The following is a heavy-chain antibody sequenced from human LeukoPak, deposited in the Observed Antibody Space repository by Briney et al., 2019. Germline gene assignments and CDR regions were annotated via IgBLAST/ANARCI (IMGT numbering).Heavy chain of an antibody. CDR3: ARGFCNDGTRSPGY. V-gene: IGHV4-38-2*01. CDR1: GYSISSGYY. D-gene: IGHD2-15*01. J-gene: IGHJ4*02. CDR2: IYHSGST. Sequence: PSETLALTCAVPGYSISSGYYWGRIRQPPGNGLEWIGSIYHSGSTYYNPSLKSQVTISVDVSKNQFSLKLSSVTAADTAVYYCARGFCNDGTRSPGYWGQGTLVTVSS.